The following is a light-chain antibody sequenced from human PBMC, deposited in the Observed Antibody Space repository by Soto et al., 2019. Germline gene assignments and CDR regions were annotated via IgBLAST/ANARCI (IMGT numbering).Light chain of an antibody. CDR2: KAS. CDR1: QSISSW. J-gene: IGKJ4*01. CDR3: HQYDSYPLT. V-gene: IGKV1-5*03. Sequence: DIQMTQSPSTLSASVGDRVTITCRASQSISSWMAWYQQKPGKAPKLLIYKASSLESGVPSRFSGSGSGTEFTLTISSLQPDDFATYYCHQYDSYPLTFSGGTNVELK.